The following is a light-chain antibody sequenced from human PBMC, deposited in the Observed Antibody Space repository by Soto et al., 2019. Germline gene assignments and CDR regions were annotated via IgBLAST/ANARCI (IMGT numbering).Light chain of an antibody. J-gene: IGKJ1*01. CDR1: QDISNF. Sequence: DIQLTQSPPSLSASVGDRVTITCRASQDISNFLAWYQQKPGKVPQLLIYGAATLQSGVPSRFSGSGSGTDFTIIISSLQPEDVATYYCQKYDNAFRRTFGQGTKVEIK. V-gene: IGKV1-27*01. CDR3: QKYDNAFRRT. CDR2: GAA.